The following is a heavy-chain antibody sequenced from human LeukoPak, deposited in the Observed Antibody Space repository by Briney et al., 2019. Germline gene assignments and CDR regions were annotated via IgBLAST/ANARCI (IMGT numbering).Heavy chain of an antibody. J-gene: IGHJ4*02. Sequence: PGGSLRLSXAASGFTVSRNYMTWVRQAPGRGLEWVGRIQSKTDGGRTDYAAPVKGRFTISRDDSKNTLYLQMNSLKTEDTAVYYCATDSYGGYSEWGQGTLVTVSS. CDR3: ATDSYGGYSE. V-gene: IGHV3-15*01. CDR1: GFTVSRNY. D-gene: IGHD4-23*01. CDR2: IQSKTDGGRT.